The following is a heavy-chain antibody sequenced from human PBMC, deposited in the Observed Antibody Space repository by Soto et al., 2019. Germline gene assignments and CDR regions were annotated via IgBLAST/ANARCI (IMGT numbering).Heavy chain of an antibody. CDR1: GDSINSDKYY. Sequence: QLQLQESGPGLVKPSETLSLTCSVSGDSINSDKYYWGWIRQPPGKGLEWIGSIYFRGNTYYNPSLQTRVTISLDKSKSPFSLKLNSVTAADSAVYFCARLEGLATISYYFDCWGQGALVTVYS. CDR2: IYFRGNT. J-gene: IGHJ4*02. V-gene: IGHV4-39*01. CDR3: ARLEGLATISYYFDC. D-gene: IGHD3-9*01.